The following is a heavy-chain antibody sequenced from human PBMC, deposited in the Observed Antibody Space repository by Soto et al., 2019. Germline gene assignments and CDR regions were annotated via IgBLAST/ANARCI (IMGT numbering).Heavy chain of an antibody. D-gene: IGHD2-8*01. V-gene: IGHV4-30-4*01. J-gene: IGHJ4*02. CDR2: IYYSGST. CDR1: GGSISSGDYY. CDR3: ARDGYCTNGVCYTVFDY. Sequence: SETLSLTCTVSGGSISSGDYYWSWILQPPGKGLEWIGYIYYSGSTYYNPSLKSRVTISVDTSKNQFSLKLSSVTAADTAVYYCARDGYCTNGVCYTVFDYWGQGTLVTVSS.